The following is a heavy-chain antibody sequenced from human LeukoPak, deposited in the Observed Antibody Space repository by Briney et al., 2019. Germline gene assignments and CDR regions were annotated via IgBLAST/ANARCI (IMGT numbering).Heavy chain of an antibody. Sequence: GGSLRLSCAASAFTFSSYAMSWVRQAPGKGLEWVSAISGSGGSTYYADSVKGRFTISRDNSKNTLYLQMNSLRAEDTAVYYCAKVGAARRRYYFDYWGQGTLVTVSS. CDR1: AFTFSSYA. D-gene: IGHD6-6*01. V-gene: IGHV3-23*01. CDR3: AKVGAARRRYYFDY. J-gene: IGHJ4*02. CDR2: ISGSGGST.